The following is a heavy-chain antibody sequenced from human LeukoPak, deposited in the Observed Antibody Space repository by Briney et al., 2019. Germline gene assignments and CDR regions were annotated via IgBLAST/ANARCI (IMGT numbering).Heavy chain of an antibody. V-gene: IGHV4-59*08. CDR2: IYYGGSA. CDR3: ARHGSSYSFDY. D-gene: IGHD6-13*01. CDR1: GGSISSYY. J-gene: IGHJ4*02. Sequence: SETLSLTCTVSGGSISSYYWSWIRQPPGKGLEWIGYIYYGGSANYNPSLKSRATISIDRSKNQFSLKLSSLTAADTAVYYCARHGSSYSFDYWGQGTLVTVSS.